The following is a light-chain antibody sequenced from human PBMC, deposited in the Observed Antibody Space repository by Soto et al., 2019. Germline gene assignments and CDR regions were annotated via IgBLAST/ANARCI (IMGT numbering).Light chain of an antibody. CDR1: SSYVGSYNL. CDR2: EGS. Sequence: QSALTQPASVSGSPGQSITISCTGTSSYVGSYNLVAWYQQHPGKAPKLMIYEGSQRPPGVSNRYSGSKSGNTASLTISGLQAEDEADYDCCSYAGSSTWVFGGGTKLTVL. V-gene: IGLV2-23*01. J-gene: IGLJ3*02. CDR3: CSYAGSSTWV.